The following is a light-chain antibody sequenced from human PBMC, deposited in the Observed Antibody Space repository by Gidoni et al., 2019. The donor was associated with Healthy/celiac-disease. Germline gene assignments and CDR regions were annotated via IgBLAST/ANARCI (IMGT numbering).Light chain of an antibody. J-gene: IGKJ1*01. CDR3: QQRSNWLWT. V-gene: IGKV3-11*01. Sequence: ELVFTHSPATLSLSPGERATLSGRASQSVSSYLAWYQQKPGQAPRLLIYDASNRATGIPARFSGSGSGTDFTLTISSLEPEDFAVYYCQQRSNWLWTFGQGTKVEIK. CDR2: DAS. CDR1: QSVSSY.